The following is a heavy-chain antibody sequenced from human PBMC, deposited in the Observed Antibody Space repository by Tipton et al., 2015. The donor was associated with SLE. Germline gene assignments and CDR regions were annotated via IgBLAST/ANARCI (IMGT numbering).Heavy chain of an antibody. J-gene: IGHJ5*02. D-gene: IGHD2-2*02. CDR1: GFSFSSYS. Sequence: SLRLSCAASGFSFSSYSMNWVRQAPGKGLEWVSAISGSGGSTYYADSVKGRFTISRDNSKNTLYLQMNSLRAEDTAVYYCAKGGGYCSSTSCYRWLDPWGQGTLVTVSS. CDR2: ISGSGGST. CDR3: AKGGGYCSSTSCYRWLDP. V-gene: IGHV3-23*01.